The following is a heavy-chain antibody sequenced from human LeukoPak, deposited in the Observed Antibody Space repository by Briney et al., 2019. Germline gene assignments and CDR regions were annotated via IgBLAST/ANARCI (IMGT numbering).Heavy chain of an antibody. CDR3: TRDPPYSSSDYYYYGMDV. CDR1: GFTFGDYA. D-gene: IGHD6-6*01. V-gene: IGHV3-49*03. CDR2: IRSKAYGGTT. Sequence: QPGGSLRLSCTASGFTFGDYAMSWFRQAPGKGLEWVGFIRSKAYGGTTEYAASVKGRFTISRDDSKSIAYLQMNSLKTEDTAVYYCTRDPPYSSSDYYYYGMDVWGQGTTVTVPS. J-gene: IGHJ6*02.